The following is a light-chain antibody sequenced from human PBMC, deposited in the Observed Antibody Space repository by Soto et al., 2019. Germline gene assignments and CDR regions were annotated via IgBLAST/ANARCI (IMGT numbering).Light chain of an antibody. V-gene: IGLV2-23*01. CDR1: SSDVGSYNL. CDR3: RSYAGTNTFV. CDR2: EGN. J-gene: IGLJ1*01. Sequence: QSVLTQPASVCGSPGQSITISCTGTSSDVGSYNLVSWYQQHPGKAPKLMIYEGNKRPSGVSNRFSGSKSANTASLTISGLQTEDEADYYCRSYAGTNTFVFGTGTKVTVL.